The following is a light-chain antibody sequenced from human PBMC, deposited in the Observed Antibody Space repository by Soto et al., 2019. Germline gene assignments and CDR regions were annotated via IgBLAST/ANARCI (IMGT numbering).Light chain of an antibody. Sequence: IVLAQSPAILALSPGDRATLSCRASQSVSSSYLAWYQHKPGQAPRLLIHGASSRVTGIPDRFSGSGSGTDFTPTITRLEPEDFAVYYCQQYQSLTFGGGTRWIT. J-gene: IGKJ4*01. CDR1: QSVSSSY. CDR2: GAS. CDR3: QQYQSLT. V-gene: IGKV3-20*01.